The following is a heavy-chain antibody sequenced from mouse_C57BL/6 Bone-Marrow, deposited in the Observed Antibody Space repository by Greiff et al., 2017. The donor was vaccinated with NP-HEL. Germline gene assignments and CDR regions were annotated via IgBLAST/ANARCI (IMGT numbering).Heavy chain of an antibody. V-gene: IGHV1-82*01. CDR3: ARNYSKTDYYAMDY. CDR1: GYAFSSSW. Sequence: VKLQQSGPELVKPGASVKISCKASGYAFSSSWMNWVKQRPGKGLEWIGRIYPGDGDTNYNGKFKGKATLTADKSSSTAYMQLSSLTSEDSAVYFCARNYSKTDYYAMDYWGQGTSVTVSS. J-gene: IGHJ4*01. CDR2: IYPGDGDT. D-gene: IGHD2-5*01.